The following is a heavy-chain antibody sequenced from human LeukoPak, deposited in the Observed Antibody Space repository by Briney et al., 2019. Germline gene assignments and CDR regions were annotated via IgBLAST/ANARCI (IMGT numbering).Heavy chain of an antibody. D-gene: IGHD3-22*01. V-gene: IGHV3-21*01. Sequence: GGSLRLSCAASGFTFSSYSMNWVRQAPGKGLEWVSFISSSSSYIYYADSVKGRFTISTDNAKNSLYLQMNSLRAENTAVYYCARFGYDSSGYLVCWGQGTLVTVSS. J-gene: IGHJ4*02. CDR1: GFTFSSYS. CDR3: ARFGYDSSGYLVC. CDR2: ISSSSSYI.